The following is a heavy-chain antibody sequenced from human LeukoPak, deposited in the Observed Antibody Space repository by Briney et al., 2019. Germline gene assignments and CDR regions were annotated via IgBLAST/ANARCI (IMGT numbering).Heavy chain of an antibody. J-gene: IGHJ1*01. CDR2: ISGSGGGT. CDR3: AKDNIHDSRTFQH. D-gene: IGHD3-22*01. CDR1: GFTFSSYA. Sequence: PGGSLRLSCAASGFTFSSYAMSWVRQAPGKGLEWVSVISGSGGGTYYADSVKGRFTISRDNSKNTLYLQMNSLRAEDTAVYYCAKDNIHDSRTFQHWGQGTLVTVSS. V-gene: IGHV3-23*01.